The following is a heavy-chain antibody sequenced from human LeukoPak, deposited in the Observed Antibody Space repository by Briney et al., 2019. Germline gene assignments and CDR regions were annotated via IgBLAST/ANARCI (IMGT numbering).Heavy chain of an antibody. J-gene: IGHJ5*02. Sequence: PGGSLRLSCAASGFTFSSFGMHWVRQAPGKGLEWVAVISYDGTNENYADSVKGRFTISRDNSKNTLYLQMNSLRPEDTAVYYCVKRSSYGGTHRGLDPWGQGTLVIVSS. V-gene: IGHV3-30*18. CDR2: ISYDGTNE. CDR1: GFTFSSFG. CDR3: VKRSSYGGTHRGLDP. D-gene: IGHD4-23*01.